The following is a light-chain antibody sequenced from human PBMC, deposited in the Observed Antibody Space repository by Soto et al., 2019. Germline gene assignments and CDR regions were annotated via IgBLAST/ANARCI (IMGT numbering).Light chain of an antibody. J-gene: IGLJ2*01. V-gene: IGLV2-8*01. CDR1: SSDVGGYNY. CDR3: SSYAGSNNLV. Sequence: QSALTQPPSASGSPGQSVTISCTGTSSDVGGYNYVSWYQQHPGKAPKLMIDEVSTRPSGVPDRFSGSKSGNTASLTVSGLQAEDEADYYCSSYAGSNNLVFGGGTKVTVL. CDR2: EVS.